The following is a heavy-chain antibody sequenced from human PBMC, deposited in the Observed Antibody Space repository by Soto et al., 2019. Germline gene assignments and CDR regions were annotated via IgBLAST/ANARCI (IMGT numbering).Heavy chain of an antibody. Sequence: SETLSLTCSVSAGSISGYSWSWIRQPAGKGLEWNGSIYISGNTDYNPSLKSRVTMSEDTSKNQFSLKLRSVTAADTAVYFCARTTSDGYNYKFSYGMDVWGQGTTVTVSS. D-gene: IGHD2-21*01. V-gene: IGHV4-4*07. CDR2: IYISGNT. CDR1: AGSISGYS. J-gene: IGHJ6*02. CDR3: ARTTSDGYNYKFSYGMDV.